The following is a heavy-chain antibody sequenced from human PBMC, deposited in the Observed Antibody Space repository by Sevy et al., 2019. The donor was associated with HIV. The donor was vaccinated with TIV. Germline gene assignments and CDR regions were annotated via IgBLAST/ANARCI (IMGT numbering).Heavy chain of an antibody. V-gene: IGHV3-23*01. CDR3: AKSRIAAAGREFDY. J-gene: IGHJ4*02. CDR2: ISGSGGST. Sequence: GGSLRLSCAASGFTFSSYAMSWVRQAPGKGLEWVSAISGSGGSTYYADSEKGRFTISRDNSKNTLYMQMNSLRAEDTAVYYCAKSRIAAAGREFDYWGQGTLVTVSS. CDR1: GFTFSSYA. D-gene: IGHD6-13*01.